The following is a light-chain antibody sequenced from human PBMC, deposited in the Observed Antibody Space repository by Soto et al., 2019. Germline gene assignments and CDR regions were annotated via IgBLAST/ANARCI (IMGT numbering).Light chain of an antibody. CDR1: SSDVGAYDH. J-gene: IGLJ2*01. Sequence: QSALTQPRSVSGSPGQSVTISCTGTSSDVGAYDHVSWYQQHPGKAPKLMIYDVIKRPSGVPDRFSGSKSGNTASLTVSGLQAEDEADYYCSSYAGSNNLVFGGGTKLTVL. V-gene: IGLV2-11*01. CDR3: SSYAGSNNLV. CDR2: DVI.